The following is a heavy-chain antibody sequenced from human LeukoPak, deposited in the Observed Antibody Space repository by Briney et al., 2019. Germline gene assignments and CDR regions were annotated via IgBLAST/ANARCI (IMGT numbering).Heavy chain of an antibody. D-gene: IGHD4-17*01. J-gene: IGHJ4*02. V-gene: IGHV3-66*02. CDR3: AREEYGDYVGYFDY. Sequence: GGSLRLSCAASGLTFSRFWMSWVRQAPGKGLEWVSVIYSGGSTYYADSVKGRFTISRDNSKNTLYLQMNSLRAEDTAVYYCAREEYGDYVGYFDYWGQGTLVTVSS. CDR1: GLTFSRFW. CDR2: IYSGGST.